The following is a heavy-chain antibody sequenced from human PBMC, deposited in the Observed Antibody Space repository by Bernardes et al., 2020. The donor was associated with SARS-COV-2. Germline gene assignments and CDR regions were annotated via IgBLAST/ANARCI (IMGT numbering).Heavy chain of an antibody. CDR2: ISSSGSTI. CDR1: GFTFSDYY. J-gene: IGHJ3*02. V-gene: IGHV3-11*01. Sequence: GGSLRLSCAASGFTFSDYYMSWIRQAPGKGLEWVSYISSSGSTIYYADSVKGRFTISRDNAKNSLYLQMNSLRAEDTAVYYCASTIPKDNIVASDAFDIWGQGTMVTVSS. CDR3: ASTIPKDNIVASDAFDI. D-gene: IGHD5-12*01.